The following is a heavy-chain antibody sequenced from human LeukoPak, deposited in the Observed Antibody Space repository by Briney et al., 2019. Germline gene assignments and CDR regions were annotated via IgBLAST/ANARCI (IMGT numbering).Heavy chain of an antibody. Sequence: ASVMVSCKASGYTFTSYYMHWVRQAPGQGLEWMGIINPSGGSTSYAQKFQGRVTMTRDTSTSTVYMELSSLRSEDTAVYYCAREEIYYYDSSGPLDYWGQGTLVTVSS. J-gene: IGHJ4*02. V-gene: IGHV1-46*01. CDR1: GYTFTSYY. D-gene: IGHD3-22*01. CDR3: AREEIYYYDSSGPLDY. CDR2: INPSGGST.